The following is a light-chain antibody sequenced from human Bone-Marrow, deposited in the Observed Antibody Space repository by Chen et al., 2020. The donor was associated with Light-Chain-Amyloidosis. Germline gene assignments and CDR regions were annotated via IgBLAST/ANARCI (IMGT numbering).Light chain of an antibody. J-gene: IGLJ3*02. V-gene: IGLV6-57*01. CDR3: QSYHGSSQLM. CDR2: EDD. Sequence: FMLTQPHSVSESQGKTVIISCTRSSGSIATNYVQWYQQRPGSSPTTVIYEDDQSPSGVPDRFAGAIDRSSNSTTLPSSGREAEDEADYYCQSYHGSSQLMFGGGTKLTIL. CDR1: SGSIATNY.